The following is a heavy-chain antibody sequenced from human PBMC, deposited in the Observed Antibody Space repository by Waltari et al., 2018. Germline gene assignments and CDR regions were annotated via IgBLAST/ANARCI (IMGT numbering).Heavy chain of an antibody. Sequence: QVQLVQSGAEVKKPGSSVKVSCKASGGSFSSYAISWVPPAPGQGLEWMGRIIPIFGTANYAQKFQGRVTITADKSTSTAYMELSSLRSEDTAVYYCARPLTTVTTYDAFDIWGQGTMVTVSS. V-gene: IGHV1-69*08. J-gene: IGHJ3*02. CDR2: IIPIFGTA. CDR1: GGSFSSYA. CDR3: ARPLTTVTTYDAFDI. D-gene: IGHD4-17*01.